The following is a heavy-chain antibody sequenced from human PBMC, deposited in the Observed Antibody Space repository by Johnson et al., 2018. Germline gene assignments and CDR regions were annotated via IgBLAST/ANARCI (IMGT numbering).Heavy chain of an antibody. D-gene: IGHD2-15*01. V-gene: IGHV4-34*01. CDR3: ARGTYWRGGRCYRTYLYYYYYLDV. CDR2: INHSGST. Sequence: QVQLQQWGAGLLKPSETVSLTCAVYGGSFSGYYWSWIRQPPGKGLEWIGEINHSGSTNYNPSLKSRVTILVDTSKNQFSLRLSSVTAADPAVYYCARGTYWRGGRCYRTYLYYYYYLDVWGKGTTVTVSS. CDR1: GGSFSGYY. J-gene: IGHJ6*03.